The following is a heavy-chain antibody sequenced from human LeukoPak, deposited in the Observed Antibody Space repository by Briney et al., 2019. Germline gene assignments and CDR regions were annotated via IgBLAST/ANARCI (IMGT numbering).Heavy chain of an antibody. J-gene: IGHJ4*02. CDR2: IIPILGIA. D-gene: IGHD3-10*01. CDR1: GGTFSSYA. V-gene: IGHV1-69*04. Sequence: SVKVSCKASGGTFSSYAISWVRQAPGQGLEWMGRIIPILGIANYAQKFQGRVTITADKSTSTAYMELSSLRSEDTAVYYCARDTFYGSGSWDWGQGTLVTVSS. CDR3: ARDTFYGSGSWD.